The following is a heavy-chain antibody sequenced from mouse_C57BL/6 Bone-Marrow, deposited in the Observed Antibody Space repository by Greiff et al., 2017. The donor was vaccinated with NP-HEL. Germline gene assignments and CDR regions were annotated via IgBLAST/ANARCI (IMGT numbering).Heavy chain of an antibody. D-gene: IGHD1-1*01. CDR1: GYTFTDYY. Sequence: EVQLQQSGPELVKPGASVKISCKASGYTFTDYYMNWVKQSPGKSLEWIGDINPNNGGTSYNQKFKGKATLTVDKSSSTAYMELRSLTSEDSAVYYCARTMLYYGSSYWYFDVWGTGTTVTVSS. CDR2: INPNNGGT. J-gene: IGHJ1*03. CDR3: ARTMLYYGSSYWYFDV. V-gene: IGHV1-26*01.